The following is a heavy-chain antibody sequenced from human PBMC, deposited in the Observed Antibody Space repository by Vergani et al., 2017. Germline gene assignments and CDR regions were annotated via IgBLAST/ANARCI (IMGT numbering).Heavy chain of an antibody. Sequence: QVQLVESGGGEVQPGRSLRLSCSAAGFPFSDYGVHWVRQAPGKGLEWVSVISYDGNKKNYADSVKGRFTISRDNSTNTLYLEMNALRAEDTAVYYCARDFLTRVTTLDYYYMGVWGKGTTVTVS. J-gene: IGHJ6*03. CDR1: GFPFSDYG. V-gene: IGHV3-30*03. CDR2: ISYDGNKK. CDR3: ARDFLTRVTTLDYYYMGV. D-gene: IGHD1-1*01.